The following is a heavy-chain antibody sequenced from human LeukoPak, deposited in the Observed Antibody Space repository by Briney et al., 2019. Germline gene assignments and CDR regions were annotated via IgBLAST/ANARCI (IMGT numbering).Heavy chain of an antibody. D-gene: IGHD4-17*01. CDR3: ARDDDIASRSYGDYPFDY. J-gene: IGHJ4*02. CDR1: GFTFSGYG. CDR2: IWYDGSNK. Sequence: GGSLRLSCAASGFTFSGYGMHWVRQAPGKGLEWVAVIWYDGSNKYYADSVKGRFTISRDNSKNTLYLQMNSLRAEDTAVYYCARDDDIASRSYGDYPFDYWGQGTLVTVSS. V-gene: IGHV3-33*01.